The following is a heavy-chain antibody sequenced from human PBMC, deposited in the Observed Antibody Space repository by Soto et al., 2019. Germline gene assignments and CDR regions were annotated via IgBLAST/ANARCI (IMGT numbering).Heavy chain of an antibody. CDR2: VSHDGRNT. D-gene: IGHD6-19*01. Sequence: VQLVESGGCVVQPGRSLRLSCAASGFTFSDYAMHWVRQAPGKGLEWVAVVSHDGRNTHYADSVKGRLTISRDSCKNTVSLEITSLRAKDTAVYYCAKGGRQWLVTSDFNYWGQGALVTVSS. CDR1: GFTFSDYA. V-gene: IGHV3-30*18. CDR3: AKGGRQWLVTSDFNY. J-gene: IGHJ4*02.